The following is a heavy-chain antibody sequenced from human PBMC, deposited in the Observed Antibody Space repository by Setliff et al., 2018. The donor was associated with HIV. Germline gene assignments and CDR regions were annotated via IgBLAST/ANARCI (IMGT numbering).Heavy chain of an antibody. V-gene: IGHV3-74*01. D-gene: IGHD3-22*01. CDR1: GFIFNNYG. J-gene: IGHJ4*02. CDR2: INSDGSST. CDR3: AKVDTAMVVHYYDSSGYLRPLDS. Sequence: PGGSLRLSCAASGFIFNNYGMTWVRQAPGKGLVWVSRINSDGSSTTYADSVKGRFTISRDNSKNTLYLQMNSLRAEDTAVYYCAKVDTAMVVHYYDSSGYLRPLDSWGQGTLVTVSS.